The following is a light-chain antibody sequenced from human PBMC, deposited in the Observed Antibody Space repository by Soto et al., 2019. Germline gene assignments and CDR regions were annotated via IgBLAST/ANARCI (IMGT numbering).Light chain of an antibody. V-gene: IGKV3-11*01. CDR2: GGS. Sequence: TLSMPLGVCATNSCRAARQRTSGHLAWYQQKPGQAPRLLIYGGSNRATGTPVRFSGSGSGTDYTLTISRLESEDVAVYYCQQRSNWPRTFGQGTKVDIK. CDR1: QRTSGH. J-gene: IGKJ1*01. CDR3: QQRSNWPRT.